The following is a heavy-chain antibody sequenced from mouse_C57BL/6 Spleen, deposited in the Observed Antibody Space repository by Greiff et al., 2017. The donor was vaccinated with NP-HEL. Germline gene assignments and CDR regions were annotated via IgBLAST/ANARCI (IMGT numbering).Heavy chain of an antibody. CDR3: TRRRTRGTAQAAWFAY. CDR2: IDSETGGT. J-gene: IGHJ3*01. Sequence: VKLQESGAELVRPGASVTLSCKASGYTFTDYEMHWVKQTPVHGLEWIGAIDSETGGTAYNQKFKGKAILTADKSSSTAYMELRSLTSEDSAVYYCTRRRTRGTAQAAWFAYWGQGTLVTVSA. D-gene: IGHD3-2*02. CDR1: GYTFTDYE. V-gene: IGHV1-15*01.